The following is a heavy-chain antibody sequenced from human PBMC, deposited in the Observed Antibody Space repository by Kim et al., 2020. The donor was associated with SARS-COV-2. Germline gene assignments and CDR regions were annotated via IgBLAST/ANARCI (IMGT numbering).Heavy chain of an antibody. J-gene: IGHJ4*02. CDR3: AKVGTGAADFDY. CDR1: GFTFSSYA. V-gene: IGHV3-23*01. Sequence: GGSLRLSCAASGFTFSSYAMNWVRQAPGKGLEWVSAISGSGGSTYYADSGKGRFTISRDNSKNTLYLQMNNLRAEDTAVYYCAKVGTGAADFDYWGQGTPVTV. CDR2: ISGSGGST. D-gene: IGHD6-13*01.